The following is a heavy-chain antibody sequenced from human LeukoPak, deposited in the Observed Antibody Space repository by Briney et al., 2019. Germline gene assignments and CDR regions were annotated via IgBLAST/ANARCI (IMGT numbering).Heavy chain of an antibody. V-gene: IGHV4-59*01. J-gene: IGHJ3*02. CDR1: GGSISTYY. CDR3: ARGLGYGEYIVPFDI. Sequence: PSETLSLTCTFSGGSISTYYWSWIRQPPGKGLEWIGYIYYSGSTNYNPSLKRRVTISVDTSKNQFSLRLTSVTAADTAVYYCARGLGYGEYIVPFDIWGRGTMLTVSS. CDR2: IYYSGST. D-gene: IGHD4-17*01.